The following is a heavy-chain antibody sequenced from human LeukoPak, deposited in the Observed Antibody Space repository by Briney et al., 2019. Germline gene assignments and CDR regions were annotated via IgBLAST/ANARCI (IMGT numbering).Heavy chain of an antibody. CDR3: ARDLSDHDILTGYRIHWFDP. J-gene: IGHJ5*02. CDR2: INPNSGGT. V-gene: IGHV1-2*02. D-gene: IGHD3-9*01. Sequence: ASVKVSCKASGYTFTGYYMHWVRQAPGQGLEWMGWINPNSGGTNYAQKFQGRVTMTRDTSISTAYMELSSLRSDDTAVYYCARDLSDHDILTGYRIHWFDPWGQGTLVTVSS. CDR1: GYTFTGYY.